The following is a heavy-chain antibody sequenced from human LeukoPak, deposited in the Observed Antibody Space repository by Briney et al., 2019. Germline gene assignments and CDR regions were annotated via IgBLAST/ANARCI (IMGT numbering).Heavy chain of an antibody. V-gene: IGHV3-30*02. D-gene: IGHD3-10*01. CDR1: GFTSISYG. CDR2: IRYHGSNK. J-gene: IGHJ3*02. CDR3: ARSHMVRGVIDI. Sequence: GGSLRLSRAASGFTSISYGMHWVRKAPAKGLEWVAFIRYHGSNKYYADSVKGRFTISRDNSKNTLYLQMNSLRAEDTAVYYCARSHMVRGVIDIWGQGTMVTVSS.